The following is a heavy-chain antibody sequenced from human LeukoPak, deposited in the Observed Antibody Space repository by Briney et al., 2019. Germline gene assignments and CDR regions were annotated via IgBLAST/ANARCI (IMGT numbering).Heavy chain of an antibody. Sequence: SETLSLTCAVSGGSISSGGYSWSWIRQPPGKGLEWIGYIYHSGSTYYNPSLKSRVTISVDRSKNQFSLKLSSVTAADTAVYYCARGDTAMVTISPFDYWGQGTLVTVSS. J-gene: IGHJ4*02. CDR2: IYHSGST. CDR3: ARGDTAMVTISPFDY. V-gene: IGHV4-30-2*01. D-gene: IGHD5-18*01. CDR1: GGSISSGGYS.